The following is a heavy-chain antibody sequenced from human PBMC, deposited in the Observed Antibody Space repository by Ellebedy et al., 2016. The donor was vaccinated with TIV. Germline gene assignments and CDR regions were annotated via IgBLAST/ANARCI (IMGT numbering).Heavy chain of an antibody. CDR3: VREGVPRGFDI. V-gene: IGHV3-64*05. CDR2: ISTNGVTA. D-gene: IGHD2-2*01. J-gene: IGHJ3*02. CDR1: GFTFSTYS. Sequence: GESLKISCSASGFTFSTYSIHWVRQAPGEGLEYVSTISTNGVTAYYADSVRARFIISRDNSRNRLYVQMRSLRAEDTAVYYCVREGVPRGFDIWGQGTMVTVSS.